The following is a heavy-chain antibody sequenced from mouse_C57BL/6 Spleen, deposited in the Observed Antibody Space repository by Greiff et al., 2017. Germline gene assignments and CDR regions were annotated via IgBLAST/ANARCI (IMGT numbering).Heavy chain of an antibody. CDR1: GYTFTDYN. D-gene: IGHD1-1*01. CDR3: ARSITTGYAMDY. V-gene: IGHV1-18*01. J-gene: IGHJ4*01. Sequence: VQLMQSGPELVKPGASVKIPCKASGYTFTDYNMDWVKQSHGKSLEWIGDINPNNGGTIYNQKFKGKATLTVDKSSSTAYMALRSLTSEDTAVYYCARSITTGYAMDYWGQGTSVTVSS. CDR2: INPNNGGT.